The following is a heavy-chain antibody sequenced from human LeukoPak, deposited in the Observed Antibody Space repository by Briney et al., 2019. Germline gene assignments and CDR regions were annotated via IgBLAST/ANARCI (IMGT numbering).Heavy chain of an antibody. Sequence: SETLSLTCTVSGGSISSGSYYWSWIRQPAGKGLEWIGHIYTNVNTNYNPSLKSRVTISVDTSKNQFSLKLSSVTAADTAVYYCARDHYDFWSGYDAFDIWGQGTMVTVSS. CDR2: IYTNVNT. J-gene: IGHJ3*02. CDR1: GGSISSGSYY. V-gene: IGHV4-61*09. CDR3: ARDHYDFWSGYDAFDI. D-gene: IGHD3-3*01.